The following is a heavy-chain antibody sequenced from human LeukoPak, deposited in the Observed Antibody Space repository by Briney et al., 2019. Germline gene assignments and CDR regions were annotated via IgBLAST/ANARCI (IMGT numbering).Heavy chain of an antibody. CDR3: ARVAAAALDY. J-gene: IGHJ4*02. CDR2: ISSRGGTI. CDR1: GFTFSDYS. V-gene: IGHV3-11*01. Sequence: PGGSLRLSCAASGFTFSDYSMTWIRQAPGKGLEWVSYISSRGGTIYCADSVKGRFTISRDYPNNSLYLQMASLRAEDTAVYYCARVAAAALDYWGQGSLVTVSS. D-gene: IGHD6-13*01.